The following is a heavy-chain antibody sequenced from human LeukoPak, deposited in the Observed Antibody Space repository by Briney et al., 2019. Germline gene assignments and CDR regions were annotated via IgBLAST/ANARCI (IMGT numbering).Heavy chain of an antibody. CDR1: GGSISSSAYY. CDR2: IYYSGNT. V-gene: IGHV4-39*01. Sequence: PSETLSLTCTVSGGSISSSAYYWGWIRQPPGKGLEWIGSIYYSGNTYYNPSLKSRVTISVDTSKNQFSLKLSSVTAADTAVYYCARRDYDIGWFDPWGQGTLVIVSS. D-gene: IGHD3-22*01. CDR3: ARRDYDIGWFDP. J-gene: IGHJ5*02.